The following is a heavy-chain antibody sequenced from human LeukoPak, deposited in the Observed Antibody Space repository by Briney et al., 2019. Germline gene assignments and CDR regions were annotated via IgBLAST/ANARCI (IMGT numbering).Heavy chain of an antibody. J-gene: IGHJ4*02. D-gene: IGHD4-17*01. Sequence: GGSLRLSCAASGFTFRNAGMSWVRQAPGKGLEWVGRVKSKTDGGTTEYAAPVQGRFTISRDDSKSTLYLQMNSLKLEDTAVYYCGDLGDYRVGWGQGTLVTVSS. V-gene: IGHV3-15*01. CDR1: GFTFRNAG. CDR3: GDLGDYRVG. CDR2: VKSKTDGGTT.